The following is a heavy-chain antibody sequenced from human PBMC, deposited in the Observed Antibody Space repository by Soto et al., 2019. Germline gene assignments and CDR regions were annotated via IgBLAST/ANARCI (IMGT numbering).Heavy chain of an antibody. CDR3: AHSSGWYLGSAGYFDY. J-gene: IGHJ4*02. CDR2: TYYRSKWYN. D-gene: IGHD6-19*01. CDR1: GDSVSSNSAA. V-gene: IGHV6-1*01. Sequence: QVRLQQSGPGLVKPSQTLSLTCAISGDSVSSNSAAWNWIRQSPSRGLEWLGRTYYRSKWYNDYAVSVKSRITINPDTSKNQFSLQLNSVTPEDTAVYYCAHSSGWYLGSAGYFDYWGQGTLVTVSS.